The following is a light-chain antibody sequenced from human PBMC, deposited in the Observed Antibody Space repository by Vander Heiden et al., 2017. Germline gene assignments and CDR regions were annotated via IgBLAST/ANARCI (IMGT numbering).Light chain of an antibody. V-gene: IGLV2-14*03. CDR2: DVS. Sequence: QPALTQPASVSGPPGQSITISCTGTSSDVGAYNYVSWYQQHPGKAPELMIFDVSNRPSGVSIRFSGSKSGNTASLTISGLQAEDEADYYCSSFTSSRTVVFGGGTKLTVL. J-gene: IGLJ3*02. CDR1: SSDVGAYNY. CDR3: SSFTSSRTVV.